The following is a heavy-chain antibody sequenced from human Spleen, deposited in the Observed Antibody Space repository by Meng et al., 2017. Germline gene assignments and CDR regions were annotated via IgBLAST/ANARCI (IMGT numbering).Heavy chain of an antibody. CDR1: GGSINSFRYY. V-gene: IGHV4-39*07. J-gene: IGHJ4*02. CDR3: ARYHLTFDY. D-gene: IGHD2-21*02. CDR2: INHSGRT. Sequence: GSLRLSCTFSGGSINSFRYYWGWIRQPPGKGLEWIGEINHSGRTNYNPSLKSRVTISVDTSKNQFSLKVRSVTAADTAVYYCARYHLTFDYWGQGTLVTVSS.